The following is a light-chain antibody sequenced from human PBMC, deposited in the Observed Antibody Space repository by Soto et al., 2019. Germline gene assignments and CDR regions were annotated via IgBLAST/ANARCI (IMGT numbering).Light chain of an antibody. V-gene: IGLV1-40*01. CDR2: GNS. CDR3: QSYDSSLSGWV. Sequence: QSVLTQPPSVSGAPGQRVTISCTGSSSNIGAGYDVHWYQQLPGTAPNLLIYGNSNPPSGVPDRFSGSKSGTSASLAITGLRAEDEADYYCQSYDSSLSGWVFGGGTKLTVL. J-gene: IGLJ3*02. CDR1: SSNIGAGYD.